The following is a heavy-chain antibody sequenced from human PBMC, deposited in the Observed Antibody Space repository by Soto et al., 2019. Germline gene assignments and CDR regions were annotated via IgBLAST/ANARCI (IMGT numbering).Heavy chain of an antibody. CDR3: ARVGDQYSTNAFDI. J-gene: IGHJ3*02. Sequence: GGSLRLSCAASGFTFSSYWMHWVRQAPGKGLVWVSRINSDGSSTNYADSVKGRFTISRDNAKNTLYLQMNSLRTEDTAIYYCARVGDQYSTNAFDIWAQGTIVTVSS. V-gene: IGHV3-74*01. CDR2: INSDGSST. CDR1: GFTFSSYW. D-gene: IGHD2-15*01.